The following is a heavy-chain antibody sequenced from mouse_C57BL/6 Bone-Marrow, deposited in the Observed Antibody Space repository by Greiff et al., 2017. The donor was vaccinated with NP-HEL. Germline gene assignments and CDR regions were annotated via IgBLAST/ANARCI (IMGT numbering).Heavy chain of an antibody. CDR2: IYPRSGNT. J-gene: IGHJ4*01. D-gene: IGHD2-1*01. CDR3: ARHYGNFGYYYAMDY. Sequence: QVQLKESGAELARPGASVKLSCKASGYTFTSYGISWVKQSTGQGLEWIGEIYPRSGNTYYNEKFKGKATLTADKSSSTAYMELRSLTSEDSAVYFCARHYGNFGYYYAMDYWGQGTSVTVSS. CDR1: GYTFTSYG. V-gene: IGHV1-81*01.